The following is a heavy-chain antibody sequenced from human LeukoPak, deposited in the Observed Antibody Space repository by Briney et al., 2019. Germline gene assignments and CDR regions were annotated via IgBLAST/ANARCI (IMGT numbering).Heavy chain of an antibody. Sequence: SVKVSCKASGGTFSSYAISWVRQAPGQGLEWMGGIIPIFGTATYAQKFQGRVTITTDESTSTAYMELSSLRSEDTAVYYCATRGYSYGYGWFDPWGQGTLVTVSS. CDR2: IIPIFGTA. D-gene: IGHD5-18*01. CDR1: GGTFSSYA. CDR3: ATRGYSYGYGWFDP. J-gene: IGHJ5*02. V-gene: IGHV1-69*05.